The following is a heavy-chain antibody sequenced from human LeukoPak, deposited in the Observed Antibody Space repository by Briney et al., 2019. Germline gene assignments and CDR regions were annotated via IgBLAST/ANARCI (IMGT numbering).Heavy chain of an antibody. V-gene: IGHV3-7*03. Sequence: GGSLRLSCAASEFSFSSYWMSWVRQAPGKGLEWVANIKQDGSEKYYVDSVKGRFIISRDNAKNSLYLQMNSLRAEDTAVYYCARDCSGGTCYSQYYYGMDVWGQGTTVTVSS. D-gene: IGHD2-15*01. CDR1: EFSFSSYW. CDR3: ARDCSGGTCYSQYYYGMDV. J-gene: IGHJ6*02. CDR2: IKQDGSEK.